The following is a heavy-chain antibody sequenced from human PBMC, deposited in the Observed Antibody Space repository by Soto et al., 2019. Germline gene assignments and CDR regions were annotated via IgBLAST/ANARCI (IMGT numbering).Heavy chain of an antibody. Sequence: SETLSLTCAFYCGSFIGYYWSWIRQPPGKGLEWIGEINHSGSTNYNPSLKSRVTISVDTSKNQFSLKLSSVTAADTAVYYCARDREIRFLEWLPSTNWFDPWGQGTLVTVSS. J-gene: IGHJ5*02. CDR2: INHSGST. D-gene: IGHD3-3*01. CDR3: ARDREIRFLEWLPSTNWFDP. V-gene: IGHV4-34*01. CDR1: CGSFIGYY.